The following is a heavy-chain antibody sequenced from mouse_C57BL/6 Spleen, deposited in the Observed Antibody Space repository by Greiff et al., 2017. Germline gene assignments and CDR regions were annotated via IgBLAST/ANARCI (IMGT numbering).Heavy chain of an antibody. Sequence: QVQLQQPGAELVRPGSSVKLSCKASGYTFTSYWMHWVKQRPIQGLEWIGNIDPSDSETHYNQKFKDKATLTVDKSSSTAYMQLSSLTSEDSAVYYCARGGLDDYDVWFAYWGRGSLVTVSA. D-gene: IGHD2-4*01. CDR2: IDPSDSET. CDR1: GYTFTSYW. CDR3: ARGGLDDYDVWFAY. J-gene: IGHJ3*01. V-gene: IGHV1-52*01.